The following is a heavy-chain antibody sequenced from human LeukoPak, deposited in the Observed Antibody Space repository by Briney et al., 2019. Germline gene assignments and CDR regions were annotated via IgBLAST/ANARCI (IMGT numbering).Heavy chain of an antibody. CDR1: GYTFTDYY. CDR2: INPNDAGT. J-gene: IGHJ4*02. V-gene: IGHV1-2*02. CDR3: ARGRGVLAAAGQLFDY. Sequence: ASVKVSCKSSGYTFTDYYIHWVRQAPGQGLGWMGWINPNDAGTDYAQKFQGRVTMTRDTSITTVYVELSSLRSDDTAVYYCARGRGVLAAAGQLFDYWGQGTLVTVSS. D-gene: IGHD6-13*01.